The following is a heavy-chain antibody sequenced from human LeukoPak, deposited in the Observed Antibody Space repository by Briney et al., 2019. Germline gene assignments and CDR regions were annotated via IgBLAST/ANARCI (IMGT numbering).Heavy chain of an antibody. CDR3: ARVSEVGARGDY. D-gene: IGHD1-26*01. J-gene: IGHJ4*02. Sequence: PSETLSLTCTVSGGSISSGDYYWSWIRQPPGKGLEWIGYIYYSGSTYYNPSLKSRVTISVDTSKNQFSLKLSSVTAADTAVYYCARVSEVGARGDYWGQGTLVTVAS. CDR2: IYYSGST. CDR1: GGSISSGDYY. V-gene: IGHV4-30-4*08.